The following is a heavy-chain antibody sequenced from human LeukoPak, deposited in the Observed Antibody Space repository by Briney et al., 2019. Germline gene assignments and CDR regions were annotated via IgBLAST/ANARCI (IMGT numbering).Heavy chain of an antibody. J-gene: IGHJ4*02. Sequence: SETLSLTCTVSGGSISSSNYYWGWIRQPPGKGLEWIGSIYYSGSTYYNPSLKSRGIISVDTSKNQFSLKLSSVTAADMAVYYGARPQKNDCTSPSCNPDYGGQEPLVTVPS. D-gene: IGHD2-2*01. CDR1: GGSISSSNYY. V-gene: IGHV4-39*01. CDR3: ARPQKNDCTSPSCNPDY. CDR2: IYYSGST.